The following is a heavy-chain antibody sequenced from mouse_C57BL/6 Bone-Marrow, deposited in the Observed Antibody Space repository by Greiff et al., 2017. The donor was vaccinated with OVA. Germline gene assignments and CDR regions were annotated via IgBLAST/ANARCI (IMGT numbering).Heavy chain of an antibody. CDR3: ARHLCYYGSWDFDV. V-gene: IGHV1-62-2*01. D-gene: IGHD1-1*01. Sequence: QVQLKESGAELVKPGASVKLSCKASGYTFTEYTIHWVKQRSGQGLEWIGWFYPGSGSIKYNEKFKDKATLTADKSSSTVYMELSRLTSEYSAVYVCARHLCYYGSWDFDVWGTGTTVTVSS. CDR2: FYPGSGSI. J-gene: IGHJ1*03. CDR1: GYTFTEYT.